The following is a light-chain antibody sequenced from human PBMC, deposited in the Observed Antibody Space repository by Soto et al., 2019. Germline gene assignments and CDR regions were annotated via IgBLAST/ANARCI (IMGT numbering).Light chain of an antibody. J-gene: IGKJ2*01. CDR2: DAS. V-gene: IGKV1-13*02. CDR1: QGISSA. Sequence: ALQLTQSPSSLSASVGDRVTITCRASQGISSALAWYQQKPGKAPKLLIYDASSLESGVPSRFSGSGSGTDFPLTISSLQPEDFATYYCQQFNSYPYTFGQGTKLEIK. CDR3: QQFNSYPYT.